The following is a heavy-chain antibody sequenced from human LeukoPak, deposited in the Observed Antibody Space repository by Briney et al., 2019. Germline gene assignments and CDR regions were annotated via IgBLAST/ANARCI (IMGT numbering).Heavy chain of an antibody. J-gene: IGHJ4*02. Sequence: PGGSLRLSCAASGFTFSNYYMTWVRQAPGKGLEWVSSISSSGSHTYYADSVKGRFTISRDNSKNTLYLQMNSLRVEDTAVFYCAELISSATNYWGQGTLVTVSS. CDR2: ISSSGSHT. CDR1: GFTFSNYY. CDR3: AELISSATNY. D-gene: IGHD2-15*01. V-gene: IGHV3-23*01.